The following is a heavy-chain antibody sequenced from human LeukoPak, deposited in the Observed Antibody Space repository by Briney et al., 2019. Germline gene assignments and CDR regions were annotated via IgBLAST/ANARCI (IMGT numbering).Heavy chain of an antibody. V-gene: IGHV1-8*01. CDR1: GYTFTSYD. CDR3: AASGFGFGELPSYFYYYMDV. Sequence: ASVKVSCKASGYTFTSYDINWVRQATGQGLEWMGWMNPNSGNTGYAQKFQGRVTMTRNTSTSTAYMELSSLRSEDTAVYYCAASGFGFGELPSYFYYYMDVWGKGTTVTISS. CDR2: MNPNSGNT. J-gene: IGHJ6*03. D-gene: IGHD3-10*01.